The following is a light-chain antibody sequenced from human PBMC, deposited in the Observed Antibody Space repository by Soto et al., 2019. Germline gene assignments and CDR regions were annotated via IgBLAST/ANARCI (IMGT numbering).Light chain of an antibody. V-gene: IGLV2-23*02. CDR2: EVS. CDR3: CSYAGSSTHYV. CDR1: SSDVGSYNL. Sequence: QSVLTQPASVSGSPGQSITISCTGTSSDVGSYNLVSWYQQHPGKAPKLMIYEVSTRPSGVSNRFSRSKSGNTASLTSSGLQAADEADYYCCSYAGSSTHYVFGTGT. J-gene: IGLJ1*01.